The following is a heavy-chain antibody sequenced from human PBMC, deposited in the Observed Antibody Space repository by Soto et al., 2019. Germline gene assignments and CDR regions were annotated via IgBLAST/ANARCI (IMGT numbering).Heavy chain of an antibody. Sequence: QLQLQESGPGLVKPSETLSLTCTVSGGSISSSSYYWGWIRQPPGKGLEWIGNIYYSGSTYYNPSPTSRVTIYVDTSKNQFSLKLTSVTAADTAVYYCARLVWGLVSYWGQGTLVTVSS. D-gene: IGHD3-16*01. V-gene: IGHV4-39*01. J-gene: IGHJ4*02. CDR1: GGSISSSSYY. CDR3: ARLVWGLVSY. CDR2: IYYSGST.